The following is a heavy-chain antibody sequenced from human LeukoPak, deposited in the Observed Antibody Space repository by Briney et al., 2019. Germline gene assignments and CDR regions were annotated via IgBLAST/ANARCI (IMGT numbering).Heavy chain of an antibody. CDR2: ISGSGGST. V-gene: IGHV3-23*01. J-gene: IGHJ5*02. D-gene: IGHD3-22*01. CDR3: AKDPISSGYYLISAWFDP. Sequence: GGSLRLSCAASGFTFSSYAMSWVRQAPGKGLEWVSAISGSGGSTYYADSVKGRFTISRDNSKNTPYLQMNSLRAEDTAVYYCAKDPISSGYYLISAWFDPWGQGTLVTVSS. CDR1: GFTFSSYA.